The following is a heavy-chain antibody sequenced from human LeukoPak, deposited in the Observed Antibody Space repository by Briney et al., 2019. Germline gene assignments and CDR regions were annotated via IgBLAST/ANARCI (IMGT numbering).Heavy chain of an antibody. CDR1: GFTFSSYA. J-gene: IGHJ6*03. V-gene: IGHV3-30*01. D-gene: IGHD1-26*01. CDR3: AKWIRRLVGTIPGLRRDHYMDV. Sequence: GGSLRLSCAASGFTFSSYAMHWVRQAPGKGLEWVAVISYDGSNKYYADSVKGRFTISRDNSKKMLYLQMNSLRAEDTAVYYCAKWIRRLVGTIPGLRRDHYMDVWGKGTTVTVSS. CDR2: ISYDGSNK.